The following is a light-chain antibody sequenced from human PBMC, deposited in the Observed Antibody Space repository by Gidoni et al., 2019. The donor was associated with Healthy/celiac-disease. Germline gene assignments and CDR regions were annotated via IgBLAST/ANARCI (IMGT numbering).Light chain of an antibody. V-gene: IGKV4-1*01. Sequence: DILMTQSPDSLAVSLGERATINCKSSQSVLYSSNNKNYLAWYQQKQGQPPKLLIYWASTRESGVPDRFSGSGSGTDFTLTISSLQAEDVAVYYCQQYYSTPPTFGGGTKVEIK. CDR1: QSVLYSSNNKNY. J-gene: IGKJ4*01. CDR3: QQYYSTPPT. CDR2: WAS.